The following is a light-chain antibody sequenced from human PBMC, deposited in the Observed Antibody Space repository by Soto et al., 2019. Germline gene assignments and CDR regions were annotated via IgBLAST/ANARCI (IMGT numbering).Light chain of an antibody. Sequence: DIVLTPSPATLSLSIGERATLSCRASQSVSSYLAWYQQKPGQAPRLLIYDASNRATGIPARFSGSGSGTDFTLTISSLEPEDFAVYYCQQRSNWPLTFGGGAKVDIK. CDR3: QQRSNWPLT. CDR1: QSVSSY. CDR2: DAS. V-gene: IGKV3-11*01. J-gene: IGKJ4*01.